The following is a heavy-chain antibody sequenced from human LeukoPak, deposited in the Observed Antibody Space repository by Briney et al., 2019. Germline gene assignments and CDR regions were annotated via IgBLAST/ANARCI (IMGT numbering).Heavy chain of an antibody. J-gene: IGHJ4*02. CDR1: GDTFINYG. D-gene: IGHD5-12*01. CDR2: IIPILGST. Sequence: ASVKVSCKASGDTFINYGFSWVRQAPGQGLEWMGRIIPILGSTNYAQKFQGRVTMTRDMSTSTVYMELSSLRSEDTAVYYCARVAIRLRLIDYWGQGTLVTVSS. CDR3: ARVAIRLRLIDY. V-gene: IGHV1-69*04.